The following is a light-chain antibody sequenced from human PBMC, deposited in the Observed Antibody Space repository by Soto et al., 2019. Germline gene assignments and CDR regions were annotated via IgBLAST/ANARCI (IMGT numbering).Light chain of an antibody. J-gene: IGLJ2*01. CDR1: SSDVGGYNY. CDR2: EVN. Sequence: QPVLTQPPSASGSPGQSVTISCTGTSSDVGGYNYVSWYQLHPGKAPKLMIYEVNKRPSGVPDRFSGSKSGNTASLTVSGLQAEDEADYYCNSYAGSNNVVFGGGTKLTVL. V-gene: IGLV2-8*01. CDR3: NSYAGSNNVV.